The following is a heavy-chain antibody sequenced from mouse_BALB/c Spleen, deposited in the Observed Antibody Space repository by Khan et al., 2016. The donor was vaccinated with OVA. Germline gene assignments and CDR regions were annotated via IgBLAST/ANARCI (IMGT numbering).Heavy chain of an antibody. CDR2: MWGDGNT. V-gene: IGHV2-3*01. CDR1: GFSLTSYG. J-gene: IGHJ4*01. CDR3: AKQNHGTLYAVDY. Sequence: QVQLKQSGPGLVAPSQSLSITCTVSGFSLTSYGVSWVRQPPGKGLEWLGVMWGDGNTNYHSALRSRLSISKDNSQSQVSLKLNSLQTDDTATYYCAKQNHGTLYAVDYWGQGTSVTVSS. D-gene: IGHD2-1*01.